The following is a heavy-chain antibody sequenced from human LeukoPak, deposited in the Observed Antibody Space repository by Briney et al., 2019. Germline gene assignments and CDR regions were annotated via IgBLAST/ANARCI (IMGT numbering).Heavy chain of an antibody. Sequence: PGGSLRLSCAASGFTFSTFAMIWVRQPPGKGLEWVSSIFPSGGEIHYADSVRGRFTISRDNSKSTLSLQMNSLRAEATAIYYCATYRQVLLPFESWGQGTLVTVSS. CDR3: ATYRQVLLPFES. V-gene: IGHV3-23*01. CDR2: IFPSGGEI. D-gene: IGHD2-8*02. CDR1: GFTFSTFA. J-gene: IGHJ4*02.